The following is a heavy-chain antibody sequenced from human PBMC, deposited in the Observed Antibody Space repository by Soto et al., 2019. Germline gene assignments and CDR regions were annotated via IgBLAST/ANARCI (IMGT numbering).Heavy chain of an antibody. CDR1: GISYTTYA. D-gene: IGHD5-12*01. J-gene: IGHJ4*02. Sequence: VQLVQSGAEVKKPGASVRISCTASGISYTTYAIHWVRQAPGQGLEWMGWINAGNGDTRYSQRFQGRVTLTRDTSATTTYMDLSSLSSEDKSIYYCARAISGYVTWGQGTLVTVSS. V-gene: IGHV1-3*01. CDR3: ARAISGYVT. CDR2: INAGNGDT.